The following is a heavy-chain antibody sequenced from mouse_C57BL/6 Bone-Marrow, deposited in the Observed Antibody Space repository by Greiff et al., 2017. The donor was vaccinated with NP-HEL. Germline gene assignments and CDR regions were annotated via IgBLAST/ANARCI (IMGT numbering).Heavy chain of an antibody. V-gene: IGHV1-81*01. CDR1: GYTFTSYG. CDR2: IYPRSGNT. CDR3: ARDYGSSYAY. J-gene: IGHJ3*01. D-gene: IGHD1-1*01. Sequence: VQLQESGAELARPGASVKLSCKASGYTFTSYGISWVKQRTGQGLEWIGEIYPRSGNTYYNEKFKGKATLTADKSSSTAYMELRSLTSEDSAVYFCARDYGSSYAYWGQGTLVTVSA.